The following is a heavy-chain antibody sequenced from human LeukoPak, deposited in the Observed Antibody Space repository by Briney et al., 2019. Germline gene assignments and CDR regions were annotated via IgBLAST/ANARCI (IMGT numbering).Heavy chain of an antibody. J-gene: IGHJ6*03. CDR2: MNPNSGNT. D-gene: IGHD2-2*02. CDR3: ARGGRYCSSTSCYRGYYYYYMDV. CDR1: GYTFTSYD. V-gene: IGHV1-8*03. Sequence: GASVKVSCKASGYTFTSYDINWVRQATGQGLEWMGWMNPNSGNTGYAQKFQCRVTITRNTSISTAYMELGSLRSEDTAVYYCARGGRYCSSTSCYRGYYYYYMDVWGKGTTVTVSS.